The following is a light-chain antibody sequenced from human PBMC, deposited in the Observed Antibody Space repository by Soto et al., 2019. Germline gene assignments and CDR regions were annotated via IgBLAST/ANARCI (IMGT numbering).Light chain of an antibody. CDR3: EQYDKSIT. CDR2: GAS. V-gene: IGKV3-20*01. J-gene: IGKJ4*01. CDR1: QSVSSSY. Sequence: EIVLTQSPCTLSLSPGERATLSCRASQSVSSSYLACYQQQPGPAPRLLIYGASSRATGIPDRFSGSGSGTDFTLTINRLGPEDFAVYYCEQYDKSITFGGGTKVDIK.